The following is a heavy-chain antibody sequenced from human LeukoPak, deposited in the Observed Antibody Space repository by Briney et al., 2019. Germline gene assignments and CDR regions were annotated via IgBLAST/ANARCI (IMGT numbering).Heavy chain of an antibody. CDR1: GGTFSSYA. J-gene: IGHJ4*02. CDR3: ARGAEDSSGWYGEFDY. V-gene: IGHV1-69*13. Sequence: SVKVSCKASGGTFSSYAISWVRQAPGQGLEWMGGIIPIFGTANYAQKFQGRVTITADESTSTAYMELSSLRSEDTAVYYCARGAEDSSGWYGEFDYWGQGTLVTVSS. D-gene: IGHD6-19*01. CDR2: IIPIFGTA.